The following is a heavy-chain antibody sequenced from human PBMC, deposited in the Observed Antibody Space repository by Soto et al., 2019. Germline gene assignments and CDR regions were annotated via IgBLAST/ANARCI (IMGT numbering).Heavy chain of an antibody. CDR3: AYLPCSGGSCYWFSYSGMDV. CDR2: IYWDDDK. D-gene: IGHD2-15*01. Sequence: QITLKESGPTLVKPTQTLTLTCTFSGFSLSTSGVGVAWIRQPPGKALEWLALIYWDDDKRYKPSLETRLTITKDTSKIQVVLTMTNMDSVDTATYYCAYLPCSGGSCYWFSYSGMDVWGKGTTVTVSS. V-gene: IGHV2-5*02. CDR1: GFSLSTSGVG. J-gene: IGHJ6*04.